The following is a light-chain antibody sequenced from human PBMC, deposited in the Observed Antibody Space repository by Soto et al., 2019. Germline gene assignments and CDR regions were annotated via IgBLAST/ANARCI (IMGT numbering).Light chain of an antibody. Sequence: EIVLTQSPGTLSLSPGERATLSCRASQSVSSNYLAWYQQKPGQAPRPLIYGASSRATGIPDRFSGSGAGTDFTLTISRLESDDFAVYYCQQYGSSTWTFGQGTKVDIK. CDR1: QSVSSNY. CDR3: QQYGSSTWT. V-gene: IGKV3-20*01. J-gene: IGKJ1*01. CDR2: GAS.